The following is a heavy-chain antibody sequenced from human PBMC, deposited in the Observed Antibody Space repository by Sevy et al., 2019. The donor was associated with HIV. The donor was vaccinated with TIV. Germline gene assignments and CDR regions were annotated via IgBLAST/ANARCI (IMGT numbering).Heavy chain of an antibody. V-gene: IGHV1-69*13. CDR2: IIPIFGKA. D-gene: IGHD3-22*01. CDR3: ARDPYYYDSSQYFQH. CDR1: GGTFSSYA. Sequence: ASVKVSCKASGGTFSSYAISWVRQAPGQGLEWMGGIIPIFGKANYAQKFQGRVTITADESTSTAYMELSSLRSEDTAVYYCARDPYYYDSSQYFQHWGQGTLVTVSS. J-gene: IGHJ1*01.